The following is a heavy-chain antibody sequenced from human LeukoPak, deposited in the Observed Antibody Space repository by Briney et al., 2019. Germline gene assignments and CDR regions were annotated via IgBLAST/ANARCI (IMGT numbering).Heavy chain of an antibody. J-gene: IGHJ4*02. CDR2: ISYDGSNK. V-gene: IGHV3-30*01. Sequence: PGGSLRLSCTASGFTFGDYAMSWFRQAPGKGLEWVAVISYDGSNKYYADSVKGRFTIPRDNSKNTLYLQMNSLRAEDTAVYYCARAPHPPLYCSGGSCYPLGDYWGQGTLVTVSS. CDR3: ARAPHPPLYCSGGSCYPLGDY. D-gene: IGHD2-15*01. CDR1: GFTFGDYA.